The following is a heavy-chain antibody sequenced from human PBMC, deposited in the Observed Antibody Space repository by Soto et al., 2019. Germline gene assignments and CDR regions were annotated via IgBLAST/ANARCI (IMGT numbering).Heavy chain of an antibody. D-gene: IGHD3-10*01. CDR3: ARGRGDAPDFFAF. CDR2: INTDGSGT. V-gene: IGHV3-74*01. CDR1: GFTFSSDW. J-gene: IGHJ4*02. Sequence: GGSLRLSCAASGFTFSSDWMHWVRQAPGKGLVWVSRINTDGSGTTYADSVKGRFTISRDNAKNSLFLQMNSLRAEDTAVYYFARGRGDAPDFFAFSGQRTLDIGSS.